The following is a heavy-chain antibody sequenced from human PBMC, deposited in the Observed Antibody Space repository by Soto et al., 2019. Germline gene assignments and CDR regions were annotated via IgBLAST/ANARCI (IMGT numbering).Heavy chain of an antibody. CDR1: GFTFSSYS. Sequence: EVQLVESGGGLVKPGGSLRLSCAASGFTFSSYSMNWVRQAPGKGLEWVSSISSSSSYIYYADSVKGRFTISRDNAKNSLYLQMNSLRAEDTAVYYCASPGHYYYYYMDAWGKGTTVTVSS. CDR3: ASPGHYYYYYMDA. CDR2: ISSSSSYI. V-gene: IGHV3-21*01. J-gene: IGHJ6*03.